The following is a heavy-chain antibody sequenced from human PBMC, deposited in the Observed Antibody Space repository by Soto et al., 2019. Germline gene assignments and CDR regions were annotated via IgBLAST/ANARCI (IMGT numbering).Heavy chain of an antibody. CDR1: GFTFSDTL. Sequence: QVQLVQSGAELKKPGASVNISCQASGFTFSDTLINWVRQGPGQRLEWMGWINPANGNTRYSESFQGRVTISSLSSASTAYVVLSDLTSEDTAVSYCARDIVSVGPGANDAFDVWGQGTMITVSS. CDR2: INPANGNT. J-gene: IGHJ3*01. D-gene: IGHD1-26*01. V-gene: IGHV1-3*01. CDR3: ARDIVSVGPGANDAFDV.